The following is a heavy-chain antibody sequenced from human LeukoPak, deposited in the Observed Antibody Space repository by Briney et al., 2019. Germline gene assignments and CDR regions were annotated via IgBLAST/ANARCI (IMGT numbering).Heavy chain of an antibody. CDR1: GGSIGSNY. V-gene: IGHV4-59*12. CDR2: IYYTGAT. D-gene: IGHD6-13*01. J-gene: IGHJ6*03. CDR3: ARGRSSSWYVRIYYYYMDV. Sequence: SETLSLTCTVSGGSIGSNYWTWIRQPPGKGLEYIGYIYYTGATNYNPSLKSRVTISVDTSKNQFSLKLSSVTAADTAVYYCARGRSSSWYVRIYYYYMDVWGKGTTVTVSS.